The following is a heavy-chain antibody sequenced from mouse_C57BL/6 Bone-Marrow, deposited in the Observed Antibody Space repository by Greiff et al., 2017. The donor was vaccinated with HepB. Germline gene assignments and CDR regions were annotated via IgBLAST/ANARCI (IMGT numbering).Heavy chain of an antibody. V-gene: IGHV6-6*01. D-gene: IGHD1-1*01. J-gene: IGHJ3*01. CDR1: GFTFSDAW. CDR3: TTRRAIYYYGSSYDWFAY. Sequence: EVKVVESGGGLVQPGGSMKLSCAASGFTFSDAWMDWVRQSPEKGLEWVAEIRNKANNHATYYAESVKGRFTISRDDSKSSVYLQMNSLRAEDTGIYYCTTRRAIYYYGSSYDWFAYWGQGTLVTVSA. CDR2: IRNKANNHAT.